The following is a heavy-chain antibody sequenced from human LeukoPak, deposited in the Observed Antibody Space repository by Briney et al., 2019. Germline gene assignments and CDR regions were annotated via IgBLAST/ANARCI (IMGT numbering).Heavy chain of an antibody. V-gene: IGHV3-43*02. CDR2: ISGDGGST. J-gene: IGHJ6*03. CDR3: AKDYGDYRNYYYYYMDV. D-gene: IGHD4-17*01. CDR1: GFTFDDYA. Sequence: PGGSLRLSCAASGFTFDDYAMLWVRQAPGKGLEWVSLISGDGGSTYYADSVKGRFTISRDNSKNSLYLQMNSLRTEDTALYYCAKDYGDYRNYYYYYMDVWGKGTTVTVSS.